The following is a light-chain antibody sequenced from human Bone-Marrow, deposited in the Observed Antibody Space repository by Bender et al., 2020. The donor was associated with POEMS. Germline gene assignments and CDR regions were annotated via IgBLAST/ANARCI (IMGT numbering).Light chain of an antibody. V-gene: IGLV2-14*02. Sequence: QSALTQPASVSGSPRQSITISCTGTSSDVGSYNLVSWYQQHPGKAPKLMIYEVTKRPSGVPDRFSGSKSGNTASLAITGLQAEDEGDYYCQSYDNSLGGWVFGGGTKLTVL. CDR3: QSYDNSLGGWV. CDR2: EVT. J-gene: IGLJ3*02. CDR1: SSDVGSYNL.